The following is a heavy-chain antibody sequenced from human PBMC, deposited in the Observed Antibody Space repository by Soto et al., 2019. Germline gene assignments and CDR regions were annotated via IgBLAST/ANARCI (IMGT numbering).Heavy chain of an antibody. CDR1: GFTFSSYG. D-gene: IGHD1-26*01. J-gene: IGHJ6*02. CDR2: IWYDGSNK. Sequence: PGGSLRLSCAASGFTFSSYGMHWVRQAPGKGLEWVAVIWYDGSNKYYADSVKGRFTISRDNSKNTLYLQMNSLRAEDTAVYYCARDSGSYSSYYYYGMDVWGQGTTVTVSS. CDR3: ARDSGSYSSYYYYGMDV. V-gene: IGHV3-33*01.